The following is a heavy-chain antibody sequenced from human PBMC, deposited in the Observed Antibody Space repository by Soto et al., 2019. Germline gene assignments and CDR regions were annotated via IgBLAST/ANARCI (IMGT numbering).Heavy chain of an antibody. D-gene: IGHD2-2*02. CDR1: AYTFTSYG. J-gene: IGHJ4*02. V-gene: IGHV1-18*04. CDR3: AASPCSSTTCYTAPNY. Sequence: GASVKVSCKASAYTFTSYGISWVRQAPGQGLECMGWISGYNGDTKYAQKLQGRVTTTTDTSTRTAYMELRSLRSDDTAVYYCAASPCSSTTCYTAPNYWGQGTLVTVSS. CDR2: ISGYNGDT.